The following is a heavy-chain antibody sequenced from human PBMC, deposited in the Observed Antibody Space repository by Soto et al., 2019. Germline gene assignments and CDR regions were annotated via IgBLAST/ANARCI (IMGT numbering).Heavy chain of an antibody. CDR1: GGSISSGDYY. D-gene: IGHD3-9*01. CDR3: ARVAPWSYDILTGYNLYFDY. CDR2: IYYSGST. V-gene: IGHV4-30-4*01. J-gene: IGHJ4*02. Sequence: PSETLSLTCTVSGGSISSGDYYWSWIRQPPGKSLEWIGYIYYSGSTYYNPSLKSRVTISVDTSKNQFSLKLSSVTAADTAVYYCARVAPWSYDILTGYNLYFDYWGQGTLVTVSS.